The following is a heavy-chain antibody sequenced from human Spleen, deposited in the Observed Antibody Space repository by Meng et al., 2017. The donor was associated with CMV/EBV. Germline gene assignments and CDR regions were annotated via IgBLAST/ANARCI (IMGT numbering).Heavy chain of an antibody. J-gene: IGHJ5*02. Sequence: FSGFSLRTSGVGVGWIRQPPGKALEWLALIYWNDDKRYSPSLKSRLTITKDTSKNQVVLTMTNMDPVDTATYYCARDTIFGVVMGDWFDPWGQGTLVTVS. CDR3: ARDTIFGVVMGDWFDP. D-gene: IGHD3-3*01. CDR1: GFSLRTSGVG. V-gene: IGHV2-5*01. CDR2: IYWNDDK.